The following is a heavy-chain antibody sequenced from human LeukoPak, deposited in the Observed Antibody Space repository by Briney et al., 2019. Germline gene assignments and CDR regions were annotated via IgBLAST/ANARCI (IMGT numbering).Heavy chain of an antibody. J-gene: IGHJ4*02. V-gene: IGHV3-53*01. D-gene: IGHD5-12*01. Sequence: PGGSLRLSCAASGFTVSSNYMSWVRQAPGKGLEWVSVIYSGGNTYYADSVKGRFTIARDNAKNSVYLQMNSLRAEDTAVYYCARGSLHSAYGFDYWGQGTLVTVSS. CDR2: IYSGGNT. CDR3: ARGSLHSAYGFDY. CDR1: GFTVSSNY.